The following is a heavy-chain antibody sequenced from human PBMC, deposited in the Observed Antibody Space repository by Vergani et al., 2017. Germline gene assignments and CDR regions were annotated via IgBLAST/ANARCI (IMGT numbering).Heavy chain of an antibody. V-gene: IGHV1-2*02. J-gene: IGHJ4*02. CDR3: ARGGPTYYYDSSGYYSH. D-gene: IGHD3-22*01. CDR2: INPNSGGT. CDR1: GFTFSSYG. Sequence: QVQLVESGGGVVQPGRSLRLSCAASGFTFSSYGMHWVRQAPGQGLEWMGWINPNSGGTNYAQKFQGRVTMTRDTSISTAYMELSRLRSDDTAVYYCARGGPTYYYDSSGYYSHWGQGTLVTVSS.